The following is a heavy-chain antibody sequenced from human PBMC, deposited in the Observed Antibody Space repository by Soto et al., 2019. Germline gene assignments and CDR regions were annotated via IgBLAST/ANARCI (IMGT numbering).Heavy chain of an antibody. J-gene: IGHJ3*02. Sequence: QVQLVESGGGVVQPGRSLRLSCAASGFTFSSYGMHWVRQAPGKGLEWVAVISYDGSNKYYADSVKGRFTISRDNSKNTLYLQMNSLGAEATAVYYCAKDYYGSVKDAFDIWGQGTMVTVSS. V-gene: IGHV3-30*18. D-gene: IGHD3-10*01. CDR1: GFTFSSYG. CDR3: AKDYYGSVKDAFDI. CDR2: ISYDGSNK.